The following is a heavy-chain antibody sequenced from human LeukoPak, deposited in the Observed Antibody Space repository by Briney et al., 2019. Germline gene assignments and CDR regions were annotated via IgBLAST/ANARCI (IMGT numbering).Heavy chain of an antibody. D-gene: IGHD6-19*01. Sequence: GGSLRLSCAASGFTFSSYGMHWVRQAPGKGLEWVAVISYDGSNKYYADSVKGRFTISRDNSKNTLCLQMGSLRADDVAVYYCARAKAVAGTGGDNWFDPWGQGTLVTVSS. V-gene: IGHV3-30*03. CDR2: ISYDGSNK. CDR1: GFTFSSYG. CDR3: ARAKAVAGTGGDNWFDP. J-gene: IGHJ5*02.